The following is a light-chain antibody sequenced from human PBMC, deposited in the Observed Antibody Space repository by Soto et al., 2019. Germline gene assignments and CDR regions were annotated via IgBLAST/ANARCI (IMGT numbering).Light chain of an antibody. CDR2: DAS. V-gene: IGKV1-5*01. Sequence: DIEITQSPSTLSASVGDRVTITCRASQTIRRWLAWYQQRPGKAPKVLIYDASTLESGVPARFSGSGSETQFSLTISSLQHEDAATYYCQHHDSDPWTFGQGTKVEIK. CDR1: QTIRRW. J-gene: IGKJ1*01. CDR3: QHHDSDPWT.